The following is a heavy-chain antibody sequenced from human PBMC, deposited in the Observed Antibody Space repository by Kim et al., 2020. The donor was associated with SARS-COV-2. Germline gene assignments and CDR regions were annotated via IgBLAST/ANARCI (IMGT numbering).Heavy chain of an antibody. CDR1: GYTLTELS. V-gene: IGHV1-24*01. Sequence: ASVKVSCKVSGYTLTELSMHWVRQAPGKGLEWMGGFDPEDGETIYAQKFQGRVTMTEDTSTDTAYMELSSLRSEDTAVYYCATPYYYDSSGYPWNAFDIWGQGTMVTVSS. CDR3: ATPYYYDSSGYPWNAFDI. CDR2: FDPEDGET. J-gene: IGHJ3*02. D-gene: IGHD3-22*01.